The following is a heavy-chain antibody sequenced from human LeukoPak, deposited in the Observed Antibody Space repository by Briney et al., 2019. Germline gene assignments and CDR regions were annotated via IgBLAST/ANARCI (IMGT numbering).Heavy chain of an antibody. CDR3: ARDFPFFYGDYDCGYWFDP. D-gene: IGHD4-17*01. Sequence: GGSLRLSCAASGFTFSSYWMSWVRQAPGKGLEWVANIKQDGSEKYYVDSVKGRFTISRDNAKNSLYLQMNSLRAEDTAVYYCARDFPFFYGDYDCGYWFDPWGQGTLVTVSS. J-gene: IGHJ5*02. CDR1: GFTFSSYW. V-gene: IGHV3-7*01. CDR2: IKQDGSEK.